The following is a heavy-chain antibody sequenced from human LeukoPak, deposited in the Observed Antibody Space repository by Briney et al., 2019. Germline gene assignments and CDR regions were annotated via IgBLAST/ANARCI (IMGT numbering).Heavy chain of an antibody. CDR1: GGSFSGCY. J-gene: IGHJ6*02. CDR2: IYYSGST. V-gene: IGHV4-59*01. Sequence: SETLSLTCAVYGGSFSGCYWSWIRQPPAKGLEWIGYIYYSGSTNYNPSLKSRVTISVDTSKNQFSLNLSSVTAADTAMYYCARDRSPEGYYDSSHWDYYHGMDVWGQGTTVTVSS. CDR3: ARDRSPEGYYDSSHWDYYHGMDV. D-gene: IGHD3-22*01.